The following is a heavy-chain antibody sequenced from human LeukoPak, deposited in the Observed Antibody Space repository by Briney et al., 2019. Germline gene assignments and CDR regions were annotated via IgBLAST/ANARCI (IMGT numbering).Heavy chain of an antibody. CDR2: ISGSGGST. Sequence: PGGSLRLSCAASGFTFTSYAMSLVRQAPGKGLEWVSAISGSGGSTYYADSVKGRFTISRDNSKNTLYLQMNSLRAEDTAVYYCAKGAYGGAAAGTIDYWGQGTLVTVSS. J-gene: IGHJ4*02. CDR3: AKGAYGGAAAGTIDY. D-gene: IGHD6-13*01. CDR1: GFTFTSYA. V-gene: IGHV3-23*01.